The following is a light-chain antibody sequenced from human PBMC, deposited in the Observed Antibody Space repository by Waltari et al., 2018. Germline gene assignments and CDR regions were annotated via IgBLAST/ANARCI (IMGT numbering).Light chain of an antibody. Sequence: EIVLTQSPATLSLSPGERATLSCRASQSVSRTLAWYQQKPGQAPELLIYGASIRATGIPDRFTGSGSGTDFSLTISSLEPEDFAIYFCQHYVRLPATFGQGTKVEIK. V-gene: IGKV3-20*01. J-gene: IGKJ1*01. CDR2: GAS. CDR1: QSVSRT. CDR3: QHYVRLPAT.